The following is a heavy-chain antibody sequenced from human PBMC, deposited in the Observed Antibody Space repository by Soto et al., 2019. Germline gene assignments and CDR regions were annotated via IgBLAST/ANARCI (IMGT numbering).Heavy chain of an antibody. CDR3: RGELLGVSRDV. D-gene: IGHD3-10*01. CDR1: GYTFTVYY. J-gene: IGHJ6*02. Sequence: ASVKVSCKASGYTFTVYYMHCVLQAPLQGRDGMGWINPNSGGTNYAQKFQGRVTMTRDTSISTAYMELSRLRSDDTAVYYCRGELLGVSRDVWGQGTTVTVSS. CDR2: INPNSGGT. V-gene: IGHV1-2*02.